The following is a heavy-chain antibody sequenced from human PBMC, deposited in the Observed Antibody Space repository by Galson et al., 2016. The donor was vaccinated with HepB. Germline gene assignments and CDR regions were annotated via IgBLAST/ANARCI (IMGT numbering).Heavy chain of an antibody. CDR1: GFTFSSHW. CDR3: RIGAAGIDY. J-gene: IGHJ4*02. CDR2: LKSDGTST. Sequence: SLRLSCAASGFTFSSHWMHWVRQAPGKGLMCVSRLKSDGTSTYYADSVKGRFTIPRDNAKNTLYRQMNSLRAEDTAVYYCRIGAAGIDYWGQGTLVTVSS. D-gene: IGHD6-13*01. V-gene: IGHV3-74*01.